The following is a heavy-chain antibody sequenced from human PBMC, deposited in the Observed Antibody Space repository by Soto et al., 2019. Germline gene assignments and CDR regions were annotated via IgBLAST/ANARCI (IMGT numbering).Heavy chain of an antibody. V-gene: IGHV1-18*01. J-gene: IGHJ6*02. CDR2: ISGYNGKT. CDR3: AREGPRPYYYYGMDV. CDR1: GYTCSMSG. Sequence: QVQLVQSGAEVKKPGASVKVSCKSSGYTCSMSGISWVRQAPGQGLEWMGWISGYNGKTNYEQKFQDRVTMTTDTSTNMAYMELRSLRSDDTAVYYCAREGPRPYYYYGMDVWGQGTTVTVSS.